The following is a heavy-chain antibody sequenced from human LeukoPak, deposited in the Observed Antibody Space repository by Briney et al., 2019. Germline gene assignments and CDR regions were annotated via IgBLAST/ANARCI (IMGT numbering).Heavy chain of an antibody. CDR1: GGTFSSYA. D-gene: IGHD3-10*01. CDR2: IIPIFGTA. J-gene: IGHJ4*02. CDR3: ASWATYGSGSSTLDY. V-gene: IGHV1-69*13. Sequence: SVTVSCTASGGTFSSYAISWVRQAPGQGLEWMGGIIPIFGTANYAQKFQGRVTITADESTSTAYMELSSLRSEDTAVYYCASWATYGSGSSTLDYWGQGTLVTVSS.